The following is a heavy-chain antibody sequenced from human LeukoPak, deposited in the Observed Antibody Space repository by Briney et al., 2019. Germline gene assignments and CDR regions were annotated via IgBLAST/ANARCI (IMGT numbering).Heavy chain of an antibody. CDR1: GFTFDAYA. CDR2: ISWNSGSI. V-gene: IGHV3-9*01. J-gene: IGHJ4*02. CDR3: AKYVRRSQGEPIFDY. D-gene: IGHD1-14*01. Sequence: GGSLRLSCAASGFTFDAYAMHWVRQAPGKGLEWVSGISWNSGSIGYADSVKGRFTISRDNAKNSLYLQMNSLRAEDTALYYCAKYVRRSQGEPIFDYWGQGTLVTVSS.